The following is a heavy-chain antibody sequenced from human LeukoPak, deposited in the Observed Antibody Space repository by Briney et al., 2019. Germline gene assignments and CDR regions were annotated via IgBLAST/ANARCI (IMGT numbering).Heavy chain of an antibody. J-gene: IGHJ4*02. CDR3: AREFGKYYYDSSGLDY. D-gene: IGHD3-22*01. Sequence: GGSLRLSCAASGFTFSSYSMNWVRQAPGKGLEWVSSISSSSSYIYYADSVKGRFTISRDNAKNSLYLQMNSLRAEDTAVYYCAREFGKYYYDSSGLDYWSQGTLVTVSS. V-gene: IGHV3-21*01. CDR1: GFTFSSYS. CDR2: ISSSSSYI.